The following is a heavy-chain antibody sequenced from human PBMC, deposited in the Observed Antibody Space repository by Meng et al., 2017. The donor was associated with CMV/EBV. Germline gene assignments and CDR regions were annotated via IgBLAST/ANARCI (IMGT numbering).Heavy chain of an antibody. CDR2: INSDGSST. CDR3: ARGGYYYDSSGYLKG. V-gene: IGHV3-74*01. Sequence: GESLKISCAASGFPFSSYWMHWVRQAPGKGLVWVSRINSDGSSTSYADSVKGRFTISRDNAKNTLYLQMNSLRAEDTAVYYCARGGYYYDSSGYLKGWGQGTLVTVSS. CDR1: GFPFSSYW. J-gene: IGHJ4*02. D-gene: IGHD3-22*01.